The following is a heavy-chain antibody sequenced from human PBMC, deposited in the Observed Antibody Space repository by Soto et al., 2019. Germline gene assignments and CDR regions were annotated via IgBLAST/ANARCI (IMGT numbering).Heavy chain of an antibody. CDR1: GYRFTPYL. CDR3: ASRRYYYDSSGYLEWAFDI. V-gene: IGHV5-51*01. CDR2: IYPGDSDT. Sequence: GGSLKISCKAFGYRFTPYLIGWVRQMPGKGLGWMGIIYPGDSDTRYSPSFQGQVTISADKSISTAYLQWSSLKASDTAMYYCASRRYYYDSSGYLEWAFDIWGQGTMVTVSS. D-gene: IGHD3-22*01. J-gene: IGHJ3*02.